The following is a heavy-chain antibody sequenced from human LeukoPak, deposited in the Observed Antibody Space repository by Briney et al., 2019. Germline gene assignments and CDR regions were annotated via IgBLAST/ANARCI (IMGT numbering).Heavy chain of an antibody. Sequence: PGGSLRLSCAASGFTLRNYAMSWVRQAPGKGLEWVGFIRSKAYGGTTEYAASVKGRFTISRDDSKSIAYLQMNSLKTEDTAVYYCTGVGLIGDHYYFVYWGQGTLVTVSS. V-gene: IGHV3-49*04. CDR3: TGVGLIGDHYYFVY. D-gene: IGHD7-27*01. CDR1: GFTLRNYA. CDR2: IRSKAYGGTT. J-gene: IGHJ4*02.